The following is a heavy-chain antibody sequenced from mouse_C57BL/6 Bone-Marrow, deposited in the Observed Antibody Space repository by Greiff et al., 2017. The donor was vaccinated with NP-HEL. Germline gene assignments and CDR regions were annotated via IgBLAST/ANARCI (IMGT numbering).Heavy chain of an antibody. V-gene: IGHV5-6*01. J-gene: IGHJ2*01. D-gene: IGHD2-1*01. Sequence: EVQVVESGGDLVKPGGSLKLSCAASGFTFSSYGMSWVRQTPDKRLEWVATISSGGSYTYYPDSVKGRFTISRDNAKNTLYLQMSSLKSEDTAMYYCARHGIYYGNFDYWGQGTTLTVSS. CDR2: ISSGGSYT. CDR1: GFTFSSYG. CDR3: ARHGIYYGNFDY.